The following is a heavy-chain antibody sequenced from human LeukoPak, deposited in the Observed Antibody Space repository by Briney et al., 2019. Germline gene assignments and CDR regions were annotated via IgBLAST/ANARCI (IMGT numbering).Heavy chain of an antibody. CDR3: AREGMVRGVMFDY. D-gene: IGHD3-10*01. J-gene: IGHJ4*02. CDR2: ISSSGSTI. CDR1: GFTFSSYE. Sequence: GGSLRLSCAACGFTFSSYEMNWVRQAPGKGLEWVSYISSSGSTIYYADSVKGRFTISRDNAKNSLYLQMNSLRAEDTAVYYCAREGMVRGVMFDYWGQGTLVTVSS. V-gene: IGHV3-48*03.